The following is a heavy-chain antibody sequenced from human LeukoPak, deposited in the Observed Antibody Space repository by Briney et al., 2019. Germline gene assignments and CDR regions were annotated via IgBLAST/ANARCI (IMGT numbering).Heavy chain of an antibody. CDR1: GFTCSRYW. D-gene: IGHD3-10*01. CDR2: IKEDGSEK. CDR3: ARDRVTMVRGVNYYFDY. J-gene: IGHJ4*02. V-gene: IGHV3-7*05. Sequence: GGSLRLSCAASGFTCSRYWMSWVRQAPGKGLEWVANIKEDGSEKYYVDSVKGRFTISRDNAKNSLYLQMNSLRAEDTAVYYCARDRVTMVRGVNYYFDYWGQGTLVTVSS.